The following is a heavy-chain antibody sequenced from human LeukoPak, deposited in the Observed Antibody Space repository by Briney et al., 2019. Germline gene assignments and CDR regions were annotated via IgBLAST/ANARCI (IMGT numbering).Heavy chain of an antibody. CDR1: GGSFSGYY. CDR3: ARDPGDCGGDCYSPPRAFDI. Sequence: SETLSLTCAVYGGSFSGYYWSWIRQPPGKGLEWIGEINHSGSTNYNPSLKSRVTISVGTSKNQFSLKLSSVTAADTAVYYCARDPGDCGGDCYSPPRAFDIWGQGTMVTVSS. V-gene: IGHV4-34*01. J-gene: IGHJ3*02. D-gene: IGHD2-21*02. CDR2: INHSGST.